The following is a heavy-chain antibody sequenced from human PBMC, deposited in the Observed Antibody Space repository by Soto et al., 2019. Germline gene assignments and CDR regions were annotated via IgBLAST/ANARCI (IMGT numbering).Heavy chain of an antibody. Sequence: QVQLQQWGAGLLKPSETLSLTCAVYGGSFSGYYWRWIRQPPGKGLEWIGEINHSGSTNYNPSLKSRVTISVDTSKNQFSLKLSSVTAADTAVYYCARSGRYFDWFTFDYWGQGTLVTVSS. V-gene: IGHV4-34*01. CDR3: ARSGRYFDWFTFDY. D-gene: IGHD3-9*01. J-gene: IGHJ4*02. CDR1: GGSFSGYY. CDR2: INHSGST.